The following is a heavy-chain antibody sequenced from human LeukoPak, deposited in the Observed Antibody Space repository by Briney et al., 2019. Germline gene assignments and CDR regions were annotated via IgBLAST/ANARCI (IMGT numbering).Heavy chain of an antibody. V-gene: IGHV3-53*01. CDR3: ARDRVDYYDSSGYYQTLYYYYYYGMDV. Sequence: PGGSLRLSCAASGFTVSSNYMSWVRQAPGKGLEWVSVIYSGGSTYYADSVKGRFTISRDNSKNTLYLQMNSLRAEDTAVYYCARDRVDYYDSSGYYQTLYYYYYYGMDVWGQGTTVTVSS. CDR2: IYSGGST. D-gene: IGHD3-22*01. J-gene: IGHJ6*02. CDR1: GFTVSSNY.